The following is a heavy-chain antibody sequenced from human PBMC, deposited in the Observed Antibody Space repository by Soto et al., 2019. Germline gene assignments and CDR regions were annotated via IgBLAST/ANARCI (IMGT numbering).Heavy chain of an antibody. D-gene: IGHD1-1*01. CDR2: IYYSGSS. CDR3: ARHSNEYRKSLEY. V-gene: IGHV4-59*08. CDR1: GGSISGYY. Sequence: QLQLQESGPGLVKPSETLSLTCTVSGGSISGYYWSWIRQPPGKGLEWFAYIYYSGSSNFNPSLRSRVPISVDTSKKQFSLKLSTVTAADTAVYYCARHSNEYRKSLEYWGQGTLVTVSS. J-gene: IGHJ4*02.